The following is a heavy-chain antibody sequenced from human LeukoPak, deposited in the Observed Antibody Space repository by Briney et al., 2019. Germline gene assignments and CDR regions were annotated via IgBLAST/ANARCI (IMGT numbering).Heavy chain of an antibody. J-gene: IGHJ6*03. Sequence: GGSLRLSCAASGFTVSSNYMSWVRQAPGKGLEWVSVIYSGGSTYYADSVKGRFTISRDNSKNTLYLQMNSLRAEDTAVYYCARELASSSWYRYYYYYYYMDVWGKGTTVTVSS. CDR3: ARELASSSWYRYYYYYYYMDV. CDR1: GFTVSSNY. CDR2: IYSGGST. D-gene: IGHD6-13*01. V-gene: IGHV3-53*01.